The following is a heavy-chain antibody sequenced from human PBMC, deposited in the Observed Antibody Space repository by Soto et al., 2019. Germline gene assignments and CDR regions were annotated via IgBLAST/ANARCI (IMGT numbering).Heavy chain of an antibody. J-gene: IGHJ6*02. CDR3: AKGEWFGELSHSYGMDV. Sequence: PGGSLRLACAAPGFTFRNYGMHWVRQAPGKGLGWVAVISDDGNNRYNAASVKGRFTISRDNSKNTLYLQMNSLSAEDTAVYYCAKGEWFGELSHSYGMDVWGQGTTVTVSS. CDR1: GFTFRNYG. V-gene: IGHV3-30*18. CDR2: ISDDGNNR. D-gene: IGHD3-10*01.